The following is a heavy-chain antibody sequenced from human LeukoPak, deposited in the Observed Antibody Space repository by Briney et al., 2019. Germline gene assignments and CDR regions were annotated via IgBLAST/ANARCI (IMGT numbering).Heavy chain of an antibody. CDR2: IWYDGSNK. CDR1: GFTFSSYG. V-gene: IGHV3-33*01. Sequence: PVRSLRLSCAASGFTFSSYGMHWVRQAPGKGLEWVAVIWYDGSNKYYADSVKGRFTISRDNSKNTLYLQMNSLRAEDTAVYYCARDSSGLNWFDPWGQGTLVTVSS. D-gene: IGHD3-22*01. CDR3: ARDSSGLNWFDP. J-gene: IGHJ5*02.